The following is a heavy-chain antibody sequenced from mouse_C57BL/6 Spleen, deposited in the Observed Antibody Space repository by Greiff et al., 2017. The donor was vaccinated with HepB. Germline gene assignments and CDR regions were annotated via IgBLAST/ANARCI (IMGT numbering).Heavy chain of an antibody. CDR3: ARWDDYGYAMDY. Sequence: EVQLVESGGGLVQPGGSLSLSCAASGFTFTDYYMSWVRQPPGKALEWLGFIRNKANGYTTEYSASVKGRFTISRDNFQSILYLQMNALRAEDSATYYCARWDDYGYAMDYWGQRTSVTVSS. CDR1: GFTFTDYY. CDR2: IRNKANGYTT. J-gene: IGHJ4*01. D-gene: IGHD2-4*01. V-gene: IGHV7-3*01.